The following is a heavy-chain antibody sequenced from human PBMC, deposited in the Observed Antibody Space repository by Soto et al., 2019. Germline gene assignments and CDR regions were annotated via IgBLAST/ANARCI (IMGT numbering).Heavy chain of an antibody. CDR3: VRDDDFGPNALDL. D-gene: IGHD1-1*01. CDR2: ILNDGSED. V-gene: IGHV3-33*01. CDR1: GFTGSNYG. Sequence: QMQLVESGGGVVQPGRSLRLSCAASGFTGSNYGMHWVRQAPGKGLEWVSLILNDGSEDFYRDSVKGRFTISRDNSRNSLYLQMNSLRDDDTALYYRVRDDDFGPNALDLWGQGTMVSVSS. J-gene: IGHJ3*01.